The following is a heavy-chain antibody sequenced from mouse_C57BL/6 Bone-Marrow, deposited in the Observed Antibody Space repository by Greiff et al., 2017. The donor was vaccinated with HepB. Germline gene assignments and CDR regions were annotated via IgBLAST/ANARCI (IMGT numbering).Heavy chain of an antibody. D-gene: IGHD3-3*01. J-gene: IGHJ2*01. Sequence: EVMLVESGGGLVQSGRSLRLSCATSGFTFSDFYMEWVRQAPGKGLEWIAASRNKANDYTTEYSASVKGRFIVSRDTSQSILYLQMNALRAVDTAIYYCARGRGGDWYYFDYWGQGTTLTVSS. CDR2: SRNKANDYTT. CDR1: GFTFSDFY. CDR3: ARGRGGDWYYFDY. V-gene: IGHV7-1*01.